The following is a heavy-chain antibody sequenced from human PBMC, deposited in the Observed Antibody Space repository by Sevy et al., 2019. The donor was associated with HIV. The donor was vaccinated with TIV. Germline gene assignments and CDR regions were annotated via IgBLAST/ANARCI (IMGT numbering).Heavy chain of an antibody. CDR1: GDSISTSNW. CDR3: ARDPILSI. D-gene: IGHD2-15*01. Sequence: SETLSLTCAVSGDSISTSNWWRWVRQSPGKGLEWIGDVYHGGTTYYNPSLKSRVSISVDKSKNQFSLMLNSVTTADTAVYYCARDPILSIWGQGIVVTVSS. CDR2: VYHGGTT. J-gene: IGHJ4*02. V-gene: IGHV4-4*02.